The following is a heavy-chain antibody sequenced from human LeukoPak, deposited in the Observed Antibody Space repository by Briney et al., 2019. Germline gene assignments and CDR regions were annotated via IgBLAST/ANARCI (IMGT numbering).Heavy chain of an antibody. CDR2: ISGSGCST. Sequence: GGALTLSCAASGFTFISYAMSWVRQAPWKGLDWVSAISGSGCSTYYADSVKGRFTISRDNSKNTLYLQMNSLRAEDTAVYYCAKGGSLSPFDYWGQGTLVTVSS. J-gene: IGHJ4*02. D-gene: IGHD3-10*01. V-gene: IGHV3-23*01. CDR1: GFTFISYA. CDR3: AKGGSLSPFDY.